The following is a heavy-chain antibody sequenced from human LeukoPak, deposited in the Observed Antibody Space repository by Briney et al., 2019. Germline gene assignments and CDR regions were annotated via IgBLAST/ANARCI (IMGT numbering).Heavy chain of an antibody. V-gene: IGHV1-8*01. Sequence: AASVKVSCKASGYTFTTYDINWVRRATGQGLEWMGWMNPNSGDTGYVQKFQGRVAMTRNTSIATAYMELTSLTSEDTAVYYCARSSGTSWWGNWFDPWGQGTLVTVSS. CDR2: MNPNSGDT. D-gene: IGHD2-2*01. CDR1: GYTFTTYD. CDR3: ARSSGTSWWGNWFDP. J-gene: IGHJ5*02.